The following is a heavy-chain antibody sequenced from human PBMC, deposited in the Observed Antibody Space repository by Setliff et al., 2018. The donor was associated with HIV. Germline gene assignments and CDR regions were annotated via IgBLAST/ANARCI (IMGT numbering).Heavy chain of an antibody. D-gene: IGHD3-10*01. J-gene: IGHJ4*02. Sequence: PGGSLRLSCVASGTDLNVGYMSWIRQAPGKGPEWVSYISNSSHDIAYLDSVKGRFTISRDNAKTSLYLQMSNLRVDDTAVYYCARWSGRTGGVWGQGTLVTVSS. V-gene: IGHV3-11*01. CDR1: GTDLNVGY. CDR3: ARWSGRTGGV. CDR2: ISNSSHDI.